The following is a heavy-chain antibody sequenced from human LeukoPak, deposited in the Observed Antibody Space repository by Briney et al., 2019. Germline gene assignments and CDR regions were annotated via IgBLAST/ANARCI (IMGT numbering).Heavy chain of an antibody. Sequence: PGGSLRLSCAASGFTFSSYGMHWVRQAPGKGLEWVAFIRYDGSNKYYADSVKGRFTISRDNSKNTLYLQMNSLRAEDTAVYYCAREAGDILTGYYTPIDYWGQGTLVTVSS. J-gene: IGHJ4*02. V-gene: IGHV3-30*02. CDR2: IRYDGSNK. CDR3: AREAGDILTGYYTPIDY. CDR1: GFTFSSYG. D-gene: IGHD3-9*01.